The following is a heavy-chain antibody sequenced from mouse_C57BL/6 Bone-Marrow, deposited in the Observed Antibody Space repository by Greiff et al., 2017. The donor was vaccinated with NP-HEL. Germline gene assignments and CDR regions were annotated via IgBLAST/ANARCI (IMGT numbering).Heavy chain of an antibody. CDR2: IYPGGGYT. CDR1: GYTFTNYW. V-gene: IGHV1-63*01. D-gene: IGHD4-1*01. CDR3: ARTGNAMDY. Sequence: VKVVESGAELVRPGTSVKMSCKASGYTFTNYWIGWAKQRPGHGLEWIGDIYPGGGYTNYNEKFKGKATLTADKSSSTAYMQFSSLTSEDSAIYYCARTGNAMDYWGQGTSVTVSS. J-gene: IGHJ4*01.